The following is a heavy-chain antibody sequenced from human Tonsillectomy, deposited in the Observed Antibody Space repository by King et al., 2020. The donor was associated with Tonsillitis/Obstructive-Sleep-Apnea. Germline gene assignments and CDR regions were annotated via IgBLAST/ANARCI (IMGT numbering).Heavy chain of an antibody. CDR2: ISWDGGST. CDR1: GFTFDDYT. CDR3: TKAPYSGSYFHY. V-gene: IGHV3-43*01. J-gene: IGHJ4*02. Sequence: VQLVESGGVVVQPGGSLRLSCAASGFTFDDYTMHWVRQAPGKGLEWVSLISWDGGSTNYADSVKGRSTISRDNSKNSLYLQMNSLRTEDTALYYCTKAPYSGSYFHYWGQGTLVTVSS. D-gene: IGHD1-26*01.